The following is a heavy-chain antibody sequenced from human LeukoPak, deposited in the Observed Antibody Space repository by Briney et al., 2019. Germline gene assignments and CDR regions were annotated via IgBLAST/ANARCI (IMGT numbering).Heavy chain of an antibody. CDR3: ARVSGIAAAGTHFDY. V-gene: IGHV3-23*01. CDR1: GFTFSSYA. J-gene: IGHJ4*02. Sequence: PGGSLRLSCAASGFTFSSYAMSWVRQAPGKGLEWVSAISGSGGSTYYADSVKGRFTISRDNAKNTLYLQMNSLRAEDTAVYYCARVSGIAAAGTHFDYWGQGTLVTVSS. CDR2: ISGSGGST. D-gene: IGHD6-13*01.